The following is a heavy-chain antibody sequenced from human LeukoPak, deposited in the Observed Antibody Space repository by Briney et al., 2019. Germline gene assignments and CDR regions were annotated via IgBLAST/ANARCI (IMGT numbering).Heavy chain of an antibody. J-gene: IGHJ4*02. CDR1: GFTFSSYA. CDR3: AKDRPAYDFWSGPIDY. Sequence: GGSLRLSCAASGFTFSSYAMSWVRQAPGKGLEWVSAISGSGGSTYYADSVKGRFTISRDNSKNTLYLQMNSLRAEDTGVYYCAKDRPAYDFWSGPIDYWGQGTLVTVSS. V-gene: IGHV3-23*01. D-gene: IGHD3-3*01. CDR2: ISGSGGST.